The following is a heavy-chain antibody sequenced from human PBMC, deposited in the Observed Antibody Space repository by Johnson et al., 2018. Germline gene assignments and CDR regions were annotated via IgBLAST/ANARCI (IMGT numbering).Heavy chain of an antibody. Sequence: VQLVESGGDLVQPGRSLRLSCAASGFTFDDYAMHWVRQAPGKGLEWVSGISWDSNTFDYADSVKGRFTISRDNAKNSLSLQMNSLRAEDTAVYYCARDKVAGGSYYYYYYMDVWGKGTTVTVSS. CDR3: ARDKVAGGSYYYYYYMDV. CDR2: ISWDSNTF. V-gene: IGHV3-9*01. J-gene: IGHJ6*03. CDR1: GFTFDDYA. D-gene: IGHD6-19*01.